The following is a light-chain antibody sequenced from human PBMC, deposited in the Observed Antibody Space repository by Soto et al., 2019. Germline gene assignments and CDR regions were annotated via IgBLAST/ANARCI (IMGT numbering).Light chain of an antibody. CDR3: QQLNTYPVT. J-gene: IGKJ4*01. CDR2: AAS. Sequence: IQLTQSPSSLSASVGDSVTITCRASQGISRYLAWYQQKPGRAPQLLISAASTLQSGVPSRFSGSGSGTHFTLVISSLQHEDFETYYCQQLNTYPVTFGGGTKVDIK. V-gene: IGKV1-9*01. CDR1: QGISRY.